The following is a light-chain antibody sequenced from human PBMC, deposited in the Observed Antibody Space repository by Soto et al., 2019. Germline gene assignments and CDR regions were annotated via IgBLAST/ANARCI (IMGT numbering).Light chain of an antibody. V-gene: IGKV1-39*01. CDR3: QQSYSSPWT. J-gene: IGKJ1*01. Sequence: DIQMTQSPSSLSASVGDRVTITCRASQTISNYLNWYQQKPGKAPKLLIYAASSLQSGVPSRFSASGSGTDFTLTISSLQPEDFALYYCQQSYSSPWTFGRATKLEIK. CDR2: AAS. CDR1: QTISNY.